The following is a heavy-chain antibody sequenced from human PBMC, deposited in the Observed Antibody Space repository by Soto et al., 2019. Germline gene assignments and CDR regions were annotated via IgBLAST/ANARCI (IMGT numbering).Heavy chain of an antibody. CDR2: INASNGTT. Sequence: ASVKVSCKASGYTFTSYAMHWVRQAPGQRLEWMGVINASNGTTKYAQKFQDRVTMTRDTSASTVYMELSSLRSEDTAMYYCARSYISSSYWFDPWGQGTLVTVSS. J-gene: IGHJ5*02. V-gene: IGHV1-3*01. CDR3: ARSYISSSYWFDP. D-gene: IGHD6-6*01. CDR1: GYTFTSYA.